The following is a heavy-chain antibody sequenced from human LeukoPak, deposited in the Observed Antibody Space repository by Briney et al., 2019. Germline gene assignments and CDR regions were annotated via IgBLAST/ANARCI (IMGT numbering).Heavy chain of an antibody. CDR3: ARVYGDYSSIAFDI. CDR2: IYYSGST. J-gene: IGHJ3*02. V-gene: IGHV4-59*01. CDR1: GGSISSYY. Sequence: SETLSLTCTVSGGSISSYYWSWIRQPPGKGLEWIGYIYYSGSTNYNPSLKSRVTISVDTSKNQFSLKPSSVTAADTAVYYCARVYGDYSSIAFDIWGQGTMVTVSS. D-gene: IGHD4-17*01.